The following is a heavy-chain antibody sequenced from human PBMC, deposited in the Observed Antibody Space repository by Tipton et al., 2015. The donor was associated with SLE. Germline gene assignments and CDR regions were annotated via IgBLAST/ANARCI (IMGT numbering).Heavy chain of an antibody. CDR1: GGSISSHY. Sequence: TLSLTCTVSGGSISSHYWSWIRQPPGKGLEWIGYIYYSGSTNYNPSLKSRVTISVDTSKNQFSLKLSSVTAADTAVYYCARGGASYYFDYWGQGTLVTVSS. D-gene: IGHD6-6*01. V-gene: IGHV4-59*11. CDR2: IYYSGST. CDR3: ARGGASYYFDY. J-gene: IGHJ4*02.